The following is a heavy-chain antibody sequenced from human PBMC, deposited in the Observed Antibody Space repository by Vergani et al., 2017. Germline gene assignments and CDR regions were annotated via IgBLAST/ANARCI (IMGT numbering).Heavy chain of an antibody. CDR3: ARHHDSSGYYPLWADY. V-gene: IGHV5-51*01. CDR1: GYSFTSHW. D-gene: IGHD3-22*01. Sequence: EVQLVPSGAEVKTPGESLKISCKGSGYSFTSHWIGWVRQMPGKGLEWMGIIYPGDSDTRYSPSFQGQVTISADKTISTAYLQWRRLKASDTAMYYCARHHDSSGYYPLWADYWGQGTLVTVSA. CDR2: IYPGDSDT. J-gene: IGHJ4*02.